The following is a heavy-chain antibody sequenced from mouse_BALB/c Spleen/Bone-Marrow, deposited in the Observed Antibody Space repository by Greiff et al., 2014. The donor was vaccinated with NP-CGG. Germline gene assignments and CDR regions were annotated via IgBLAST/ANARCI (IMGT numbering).Heavy chain of an antibody. D-gene: IGHD2-3*01. CDR2: IYPGDGDT. Sequence: LVESGAELVRPGSSVKISRKASGYAFSSYWMNWVKQRPGQGLEWIGQIYPGDGDTNYNGKFKGKATLTADKSSSTAYMQLSSLTSEDSAVYFCARGVDGYPLAYWGQGTLVTVSA. V-gene: IGHV1-80*01. J-gene: IGHJ3*01. CDR1: GYAFSSYW. CDR3: ARGVDGYPLAY.